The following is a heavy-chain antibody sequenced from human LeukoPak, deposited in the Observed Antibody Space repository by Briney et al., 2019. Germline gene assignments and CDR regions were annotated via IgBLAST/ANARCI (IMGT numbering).Heavy chain of an antibody. J-gene: IGHJ4*02. Sequence: SVKVSCKASGGTFSSYAISWVRQAPGQGLEWMGGIIPIFGTANYAQKFQGRVTITTDESTSTAYMEVSSVRSEDTAVYYCANTRDDSSGYYRVYFDYWGQGTLVTVSS. CDR1: GGTFSSYA. CDR3: ANTRDDSSGYYRVYFDY. CDR2: IIPIFGTA. D-gene: IGHD3-22*01. V-gene: IGHV1-69*05.